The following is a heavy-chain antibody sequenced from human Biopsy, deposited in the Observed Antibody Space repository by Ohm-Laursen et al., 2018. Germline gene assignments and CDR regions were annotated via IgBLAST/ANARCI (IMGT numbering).Heavy chain of an antibody. Sequence: ASVKVSCKVSSYTFTDYNIHWMRQAPGQGLEWMGSIYPNSGDTDFAQKFQGRVSMTRDTSVSTAYLELSSLRSDDTAIYYCARDLLEWSLPSWGQGTLVTVSS. D-gene: IGHD3-3*01. CDR2: IYPNSGDT. V-gene: IGHV1-2*02. J-gene: IGHJ4*02. CDR1: SYTFTDYN. CDR3: ARDLLEWSLPS.